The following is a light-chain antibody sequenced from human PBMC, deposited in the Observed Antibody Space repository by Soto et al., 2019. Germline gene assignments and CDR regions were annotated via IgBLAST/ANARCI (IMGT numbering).Light chain of an antibody. CDR3: QQRSNWPPIT. CDR1: QSISSW. V-gene: IGKV1-5*01. Sequence: DIQMTQSPSTLSASVGDRVTITCRASQSISSWLAWYQQKPGKAPKLLIYDASSLESGVPSRFSGSGSGTDFTLTIDNLEPEDFAIYYCQQRSNWPPITFGQGTRLEIK. J-gene: IGKJ5*01. CDR2: DAS.